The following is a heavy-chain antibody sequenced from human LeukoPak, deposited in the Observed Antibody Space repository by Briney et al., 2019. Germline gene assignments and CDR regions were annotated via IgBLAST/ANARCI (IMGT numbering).Heavy chain of an antibody. J-gene: IGHJ4*02. CDR3: ARLPPYGSGSYYSHPIDY. D-gene: IGHD3-10*01. Sequence: ASVKVSCKASGYTFTGYYMHWVRQARGQGLEWMGWIDPNSGGTNYAQKFQGRVTMTRDTSISTAYMELSRLRSDDTAVYYCARLPPYGSGSYYSHPIDYWGQGTLVTVSS. V-gene: IGHV1-2*02. CDR1: GYTFTGYY. CDR2: IDPNSGGT.